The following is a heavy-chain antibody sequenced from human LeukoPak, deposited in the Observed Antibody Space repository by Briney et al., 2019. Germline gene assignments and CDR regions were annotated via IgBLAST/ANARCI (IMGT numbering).Heavy chain of an antibody. D-gene: IGHD3-22*01. CDR3: ASSVPPYYYDSLGYFDY. V-gene: IGHV4-39*07. J-gene: IGHJ4*02. CDR1: GGSISSSSYS. Sequence: PSETLSLTCTVSGGSISSSSYSWGWIRQPPGKGLEWIGSIYYSGSTYYNPSLKSRVTISVDTSKNQFSLKVTSVTAADTAVYYCASSVPPYYYDSLGYFDYWGQGTLVTVSS. CDR2: IYYSGST.